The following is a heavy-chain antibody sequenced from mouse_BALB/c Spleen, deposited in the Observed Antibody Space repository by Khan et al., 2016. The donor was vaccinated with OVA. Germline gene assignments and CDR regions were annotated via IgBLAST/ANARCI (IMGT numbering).Heavy chain of an antibody. Sequence: QVQLKESGPGLVAPSQSLSITCTVSGFSLSRYNIHWVRQPPGKGLEWLGMIWGGGGTDYNSTLKSRLSISKDNSKSHVFLKMNSLQTDDSAMYYCARAYYRYDGYYAMDYWGQGTSVTGSS. CDR3: ARAYYRYDGYYAMDY. V-gene: IGHV2-6-4*01. D-gene: IGHD2-14*01. J-gene: IGHJ4*01. CDR2: IWGGGGT. CDR1: GFSLSRYN.